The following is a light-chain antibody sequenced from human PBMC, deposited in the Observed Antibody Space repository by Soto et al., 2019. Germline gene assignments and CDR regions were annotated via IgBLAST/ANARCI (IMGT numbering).Light chain of an antibody. CDR3: SSYRSDGTLI. V-gene: IGLV2-14*03. J-gene: IGLJ2*01. CDR2: DVS. CDR1: SNDVGRYKY. Sequence: QLVLTQPASVSGSPGQSITMSCAGTSNDVGRYKYVSWYQQHPGKAPKVLIYDVSNRPSGVSTRFSGSKSGNTASLTISGLQPEDEGDYFCSSYRSDGTLIFGGGTKLTVL.